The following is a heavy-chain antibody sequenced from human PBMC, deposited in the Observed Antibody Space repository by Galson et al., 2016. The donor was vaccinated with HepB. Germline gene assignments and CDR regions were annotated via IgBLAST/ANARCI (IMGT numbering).Heavy chain of an antibody. CDR1: GFTFSGYG. D-gene: IGHD2/OR15-2a*01. CDR3: AKRHEYCPPVGCSVDY. V-gene: IGHV3-30*18. CDR2: DSRDGRRK. Sequence: SLRLSCAASGFTFSGYGMHWGRQAPGKGLEWVAADSRDGRRKFYSDSVKGRFTISRDNSNNMLFLQMDSLRPDDTSVYYCAKRHEYCPPVGCSVDYWGQGTLVSVSS. J-gene: IGHJ4*02.